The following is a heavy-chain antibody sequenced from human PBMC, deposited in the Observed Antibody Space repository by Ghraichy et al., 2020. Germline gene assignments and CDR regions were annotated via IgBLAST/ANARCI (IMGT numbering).Heavy chain of an antibody. V-gene: IGHV4-61*01. CDR2: IYYSEST. D-gene: IGHD1-1*01. Sequence: SETLSLTCTVSGGSVSSGSYYWSWIRQPPGKGLEWIGYIYYSESTNYNPSLKSRVTISVDTSKNQFSLKLSSVTAADTAVYYCARDRWKYGMDVWGQGTTETVSS. CDR3: ARDRWKYGMDV. J-gene: IGHJ6*02. CDR1: GGSVSSGSYY.